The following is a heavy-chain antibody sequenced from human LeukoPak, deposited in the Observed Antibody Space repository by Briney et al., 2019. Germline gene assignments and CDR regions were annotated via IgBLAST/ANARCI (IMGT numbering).Heavy chain of an antibody. CDR2: ISSSSSYI. Sequence: RTGGSLRLSCAASGFTFSSYSMKWVRQAPGKGLEWVSSISSSSSYIYYADSVKGRFTISRDNAKNSLYLQMNSLRAEDTAVYYCAREISAGTFGGVIAPEQFDYWGQGTLVTVSS. J-gene: IGHJ4*02. CDR3: AREISAGTFGGVIAPEQFDY. V-gene: IGHV3-21*01. D-gene: IGHD3-16*02. CDR1: GFTFSSYS.